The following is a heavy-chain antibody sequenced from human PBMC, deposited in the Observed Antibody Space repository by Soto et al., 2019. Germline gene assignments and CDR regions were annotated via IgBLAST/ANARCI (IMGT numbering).Heavy chain of an antibody. CDR3: AKVIGEDSSSWYRFGSYYYGMDV. J-gene: IGHJ6*02. Sequence: GGSLRLSCAASTAITFSGQGIDWARQDLGQRLEWVAVISYDGSNKYYADSVKGRFTISRDNSKNTLYLQMNSLRAEDTAVYYCAKVIGEDSSSWYRFGSYYYGMDVWGQGT. D-gene: IGHD6-13*01. CDR2: ISYDGSNK. V-gene: IGHV3-30*18. CDR1: AITFSGQG.